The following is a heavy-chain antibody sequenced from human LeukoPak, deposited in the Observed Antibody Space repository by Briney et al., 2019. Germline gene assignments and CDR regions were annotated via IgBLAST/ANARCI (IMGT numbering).Heavy chain of an antibody. CDR3: ARTTDRVGVGSGAFDI. CDR2: IYYSGST. Sequence: SETLSLTCTVSGGSISSSSYYWGWIRQPPGKGLEWIGSIYYSGSTYYNPSLKSRVTISVDTSKNQFSLKLSSVTAADTAVYYCARTTDRVGVGSGAFDIWGQGTMVTVSS. V-gene: IGHV4-39*07. CDR1: GGSISSSSYY. J-gene: IGHJ3*02. D-gene: IGHD1-26*01.